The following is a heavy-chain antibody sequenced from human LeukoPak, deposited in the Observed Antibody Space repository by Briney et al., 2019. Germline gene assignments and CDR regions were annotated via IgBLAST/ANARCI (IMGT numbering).Heavy chain of an antibody. CDR1: GCTFSTYS. J-gene: IGHJ4*02. Sequence: PAGSLRLSCAASGCTFSTYSMNWVRQAPGKGLEWVSYINSSRDAIYYPDSENGRFTTFSENTNNSLFLQMNSLADDTTAVYCGARGVGIRLAGGRWGQGNLVTVSS. CDR3: ARGVGIRLAGGR. CDR2: INSSRDAI. V-gene: IGHV3-48*02. D-gene: IGHD2-8*02.